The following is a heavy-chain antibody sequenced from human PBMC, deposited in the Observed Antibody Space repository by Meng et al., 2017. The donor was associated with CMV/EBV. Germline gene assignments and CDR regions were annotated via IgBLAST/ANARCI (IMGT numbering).Heavy chain of an antibody. V-gene: IGHV1-46*01. CDR2: INPSGGST. CDR3: ARDLRAVGAFDI. Sequence: ASVKVSCKASGYTFTSYYMHWVLQAPGQGLEWMGIINPSGGSTSYAQKFQGRVTMTRDTSTSTVYMELSSLRSEDTAVYYCARDLRAVGAFDIWGQGTMVTVSS. CDR1: GYTFTSYY. J-gene: IGHJ3*02. D-gene: IGHD6-19*01.